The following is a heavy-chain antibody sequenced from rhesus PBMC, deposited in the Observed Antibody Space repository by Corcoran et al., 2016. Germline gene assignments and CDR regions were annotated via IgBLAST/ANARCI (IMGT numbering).Heavy chain of an antibody. V-gene: IGHV4-65*02. J-gene: IGHJ4*01. CDR2: IEGRSVST. D-gene: IGHD1-44*01. Sequence: QVQLQESGPGLVKPSETLSLTCAVSGGSISSSNWWSWIRQPPGKGLEWIGYIEGRSVSTYYNPSLKSRVTISNDTSKNQFSRKLSSVTAADTAVYYCARPRSGYWGQGVLVTVSS. CDR3: ARPRSGY. CDR1: GGSISSSNW.